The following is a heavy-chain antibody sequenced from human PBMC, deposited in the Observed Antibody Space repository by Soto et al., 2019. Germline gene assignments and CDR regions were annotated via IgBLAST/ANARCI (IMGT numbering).Heavy chain of an antibody. Sequence: GGSLRLSCAASGFIFENFGMSWVRQAPGKGLEWVAVISYDGSNKYYADSVKGRFTISRDNSKNTLYLQMNSLRAEDTAVYYCARDRIVSSIFGVVSSDYYGMDVWGQGTTVTVSS. V-gene: IGHV3-30*03. CDR3: ARDRIVSSIFGVVSSDYYGMDV. J-gene: IGHJ6*02. CDR1: GFIFENFG. D-gene: IGHD3-3*01. CDR2: ISYDGSNK.